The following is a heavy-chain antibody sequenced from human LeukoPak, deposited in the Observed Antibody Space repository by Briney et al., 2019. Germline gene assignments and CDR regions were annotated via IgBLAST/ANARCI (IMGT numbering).Heavy chain of an antibody. CDR1: GLTFSIYA. CDR3: AKKFFIVVVP. Sequence: GGSLRLSCAASGLTFSIYAMSWVRQAPGKGLEWVSAISGSGGSTYYADSVKGRFTISRDNSKNTLYLQMNSLRAEDTAVYYCAKKFFIVVVPWGQGTLVTVSS. CDR2: ISGSGGST. V-gene: IGHV3-23*01. D-gene: IGHD2-2*01. J-gene: IGHJ5*02.